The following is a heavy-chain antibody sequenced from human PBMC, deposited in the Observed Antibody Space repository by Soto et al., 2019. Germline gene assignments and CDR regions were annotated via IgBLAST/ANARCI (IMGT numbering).Heavy chain of an antibody. CDR1: GYTFTGYY. D-gene: IGHD2-15*01. V-gene: IGHV1-2*04. Sequence: QVQLVQSGAEVKKPGASVKVSCKASGYTFTGYYMHWVRQAPGQGLEWMGWINPNSGGTNYAQKFQGWVTMTRDTSISTDYMELSRLRSDDTAVYYCATSRYCSGGSCPLDYWGQGTLVTVSS. J-gene: IGHJ4*02. CDR2: INPNSGGT. CDR3: ATSRYCSGGSCPLDY.